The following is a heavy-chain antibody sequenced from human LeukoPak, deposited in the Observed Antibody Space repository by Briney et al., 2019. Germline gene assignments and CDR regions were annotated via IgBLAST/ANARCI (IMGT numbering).Heavy chain of an antibody. V-gene: IGHV4-38-2*02. CDR3: AGEDDIAAAATPFDY. Sequence: SETLSLTCTVSGYSISSGYYWGWIRQPPGKGLEWIGSIYHSGSTYYNPSLKSRVTISVDTPKNQFSLKLSSVTAADTAVYYCAGEDDIAAAATPFDYWGQGTLVTVSS. D-gene: IGHD6-13*01. J-gene: IGHJ4*02. CDR2: IYHSGST. CDR1: GYSISSGYY.